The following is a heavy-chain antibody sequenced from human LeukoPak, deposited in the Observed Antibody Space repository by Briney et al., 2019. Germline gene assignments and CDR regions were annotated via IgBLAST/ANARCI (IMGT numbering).Heavy chain of an antibody. D-gene: IGHD1-26*01. CDR2: ISYDGSNK. Sequence: PGRSLRLSCAASGFTFSSYGMHWVRQAPGKGLEWVAVISYDGSNKYYADSVKGRFTISRDNSKNTLYLQMNSLRAEDTAVYYCAKDLWESQTYGMDVWGQGTTVTVSS. CDR1: GFTFSSYG. CDR3: AKDLWESQTYGMDV. J-gene: IGHJ6*02. V-gene: IGHV3-30*18.